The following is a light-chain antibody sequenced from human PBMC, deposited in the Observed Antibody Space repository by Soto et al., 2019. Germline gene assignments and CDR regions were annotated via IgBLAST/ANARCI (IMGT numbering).Light chain of an antibody. CDR1: QSVSSY. J-gene: IGKJ4*02. CDR2: DAS. Sequence: SQSVSSYLAWSPHGXVRGGRVLIYDASXRANGIPARLSGSGSGTDFTLNISSLETEDFAVYYCQERSNWPLTFGGGTKVDIK. CDR3: QERSNWPLT. V-gene: IGKV3-11*01.